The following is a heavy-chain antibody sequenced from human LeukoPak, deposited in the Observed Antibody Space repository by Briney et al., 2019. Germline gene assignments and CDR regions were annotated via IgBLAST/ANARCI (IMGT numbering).Heavy chain of an antibody. CDR3: ARVDCSGGSCYSPYFQH. CDR2: INSDGSST. CDR1: GFTFSRYW. Sequence: GGSLRLSCAASGFTFSRYWMHWVRQTPGKGLVWVSRINSDGSSTRYADSVKGRFTISRDNAKNTLDLQMSSLRAEDTAVYYCARVDCSGGSCYSPYFQHWGQGTLVTVSS. J-gene: IGHJ1*01. V-gene: IGHV3-74*01. D-gene: IGHD2-15*01.